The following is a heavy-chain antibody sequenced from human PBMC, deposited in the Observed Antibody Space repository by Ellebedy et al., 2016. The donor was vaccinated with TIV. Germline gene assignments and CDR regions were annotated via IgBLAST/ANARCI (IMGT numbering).Heavy chain of an antibody. J-gene: IGHJ4*02. V-gene: IGHV1-46*04. CDR1: GYTFTGYY. D-gene: IGHD6-19*01. Sequence: AASVKVSCKASGYTFTGYYMHWVRQAPGQGLEWMGIINPSGGSTTYAQNLQGRVTMTRDTSTSTVYMELSSLRSEDTAVYYCARARSSGWLHTPDYWGQGTLVTVSS. CDR2: INPSGGST. CDR3: ARARSSGWLHTPDY.